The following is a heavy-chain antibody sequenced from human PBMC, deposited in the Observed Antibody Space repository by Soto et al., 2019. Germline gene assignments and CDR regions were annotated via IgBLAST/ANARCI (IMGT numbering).Heavy chain of an antibody. CDR3: ARVVVPAFSDYMDV. Sequence: PGGSLRLSCAASGFTFSNYAMSWVRQAPGKGLEWVSTISGSGASTYYADSVKGRFTISRDNAKNSLYLQMNSLRAEDTAVYYCARVVVPAFSDYMDVWGKGTTVTVSS. V-gene: IGHV3-23*01. CDR1: GFTFSNYA. J-gene: IGHJ6*03. CDR2: ISGSGAST. D-gene: IGHD2-2*01.